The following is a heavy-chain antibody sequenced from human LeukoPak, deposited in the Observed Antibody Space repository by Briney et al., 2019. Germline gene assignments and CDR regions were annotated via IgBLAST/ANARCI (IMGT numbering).Heavy chain of an antibody. CDR3: ATLDKSGDNYLDY. CDR1: GDSIRSYY. CDR2: IYYTGST. V-gene: IGHV4-59*01. D-gene: IGHD5-24*01. J-gene: IGHJ4*02. Sequence: SWTLSLTCTVSGDSIRSYYWNWIRQPPGKGLEWIGYIYYTGSTNYNPSLNSRVTISVDTSNNQFSLKLSSVTAADTAVYYCATLDKSGDNYLDYWGQGTLVTVSS.